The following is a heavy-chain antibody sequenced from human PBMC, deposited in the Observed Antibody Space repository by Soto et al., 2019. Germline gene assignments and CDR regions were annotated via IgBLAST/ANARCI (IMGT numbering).Heavy chain of an antibody. CDR1: GFTFSSYG. V-gene: IGHV3-30*03. CDR3: RSCYYGMDV. CDR2: ISYDGSNK. Sequence: PGGSLRLSCAASGFTFSSYGMHWVRQAPGKGLEWVAVISYDGSNKYYADSVKGRFTISRDNSKNTLYLQMNSLRAEDTAVYYCRSCYYGMDVWGQGTTVTVSS. J-gene: IGHJ6*02.